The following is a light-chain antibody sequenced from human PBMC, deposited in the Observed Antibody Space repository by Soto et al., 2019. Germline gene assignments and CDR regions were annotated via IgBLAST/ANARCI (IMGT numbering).Light chain of an antibody. CDR1: QSFRGL. CDR2: GAS. Sequence: EVVLTQSPVTLSLSPGERATLSCRASQSFRGLLAWYQQKPGQAPRLLIYGASTRATGIPDRFSGSGSATDFTLIISRLEPEDFAVYYCHQYGTSPPLTFGGGTKVEIK. CDR3: HQYGTSPPLT. V-gene: IGKV3-20*01. J-gene: IGKJ4*01.